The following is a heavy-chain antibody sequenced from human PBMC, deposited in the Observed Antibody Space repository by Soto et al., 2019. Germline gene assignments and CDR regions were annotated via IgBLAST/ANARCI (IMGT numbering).Heavy chain of an antibody. CDR3: TPEYYYDSSGYSPSYFQL. CDR1: GFSLSTSGVG. D-gene: IGHD3-22*01. Sequence: QITLKESGPTLVKPTQTLTLTCTFSGFSLSTSGVGVGWIRQPPGKALEWLALIYWNDDKRYSPSLKSRLTLTTDTSKTQVVLTLTNMDPVDTATYYWTPEYYYDSSGYSPSYFQLWGQGTLVTVSS. J-gene: IGHJ1*01. V-gene: IGHV2-5*01. CDR2: IYWNDDK.